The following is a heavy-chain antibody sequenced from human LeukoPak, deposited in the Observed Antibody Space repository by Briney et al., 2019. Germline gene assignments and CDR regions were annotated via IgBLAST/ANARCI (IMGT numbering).Heavy chain of an antibody. CDR1: GYSFTSYW. V-gene: IGHV5-51*01. D-gene: IGHD5-24*01. J-gene: IGHJ4*02. Sequence: GESLKISCQGSGYSFTSYWIGWVRQMPGKGLEWMGIIYPGDSDTRYSPSFQGQVTISADKSISTAYLQWSSLKASDTAMYYCARGWGRDGYNYPTDYWGQGTLVTVSS. CDR3: ARGWGRDGYNYPTDY. CDR2: IYPGDSDT.